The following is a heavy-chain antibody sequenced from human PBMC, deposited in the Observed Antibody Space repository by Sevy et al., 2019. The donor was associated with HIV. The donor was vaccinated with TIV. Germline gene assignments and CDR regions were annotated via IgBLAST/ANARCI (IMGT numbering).Heavy chain of an antibody. V-gene: IGHV4-39*01. CDR1: GASIRDSSYY. CDR3: ARSMGQQLDAFDI. J-gene: IGHJ3*02. Sequence: SETLSLTCTVSGASIRDSSYYWAWIRQPPGKGLEWIGNIYSYGETYYNSSLESRVTISVDTCKNQFSLSLTSVTAADTAIYFCARSMGQQLDAFDIWGQGTMVTVSS. CDR2: IYSYGET. D-gene: IGHD6-13*01.